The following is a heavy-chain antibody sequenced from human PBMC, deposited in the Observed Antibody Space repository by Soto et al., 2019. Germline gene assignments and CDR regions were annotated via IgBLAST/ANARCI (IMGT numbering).Heavy chain of an antibody. CDR1: GGSISSSSYY. D-gene: IGHD6-19*01. CDR2: IYYSGST. V-gene: IGHV4-39*01. CDR3: ARHGMFGQWLVGYFDY. Sequence: QLQLQESGPGLVKPSETLSLTCTVSGGSISSSSYYWGWIRQPPGKGLEWIGSIYYSGSTYYNPSLKSRVTISVDTSKNQFSLKLSSVTAADTAVYYCARHGMFGQWLVGYFDYWGQGTLVTVSS. J-gene: IGHJ4*02.